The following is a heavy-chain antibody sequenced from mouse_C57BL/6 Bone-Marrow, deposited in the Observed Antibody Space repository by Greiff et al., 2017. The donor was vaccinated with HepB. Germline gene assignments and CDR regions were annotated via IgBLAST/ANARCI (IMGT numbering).Heavy chain of an antibody. V-gene: IGHV5-2*01. CDR2: INSDGGST. CDR3: ARHERDYYAMDY. CDR1: EYEFPSHD. J-gene: IGHJ4*01. Sequence: EVKFEESGGGLVQPGESLKLSCESNEYEFPSHDMSWVRKTPEKRLELVAAINSDGGSTYYPDTMERRFIISRDNTKKTLYLQMSSLRSEDTALYYCARHERDYYAMDYWGQGTSVTVSS.